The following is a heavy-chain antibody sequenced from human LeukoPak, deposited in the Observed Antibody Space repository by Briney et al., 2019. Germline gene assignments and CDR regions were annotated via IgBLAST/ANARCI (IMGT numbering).Heavy chain of an antibody. D-gene: IGHD6-19*01. CDR3: ARGFGSIAVAGTGDY. V-gene: IGHV3-9*01. CDR2: ISWNSGSI. CDR1: RFTFDDYA. J-gene: IGHJ4*02. Sequence: GGSLRLSCAASRFTFDDYAMHWVRQAPGKGLEWVSGISWNSGSIGYADSVKGRFTISRDNAKNSVYLQMNSLRAEDTALYYCARGFGSIAVAGTGDYWGQGTLVTVSS.